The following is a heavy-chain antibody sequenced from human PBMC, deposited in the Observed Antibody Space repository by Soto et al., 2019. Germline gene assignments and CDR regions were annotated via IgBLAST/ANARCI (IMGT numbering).Heavy chain of an antibody. J-gene: IGHJ4*02. CDR3: AKFTGRQDYDFWSGTDL. V-gene: IGHV3-30*18. Sequence: GGSLRLSCAASGFNFDKYGIHWVRQAPGKGLEWVAVISYDGSNTYYADSVKGRFTISRDNSKNTLYLQMNTLRAEDTAVYSCAKFTGRQDYDFWSGTDLWGQGTLVTVSS. CDR1: GFNFDKYG. CDR2: ISYDGSNT. D-gene: IGHD3-3*01.